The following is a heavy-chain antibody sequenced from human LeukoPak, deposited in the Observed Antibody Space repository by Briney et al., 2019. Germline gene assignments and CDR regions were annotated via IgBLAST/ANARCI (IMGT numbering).Heavy chain of an antibody. J-gene: IGHJ4*02. Sequence: PAGGSLRLSCAASGFTFSSYAMSWVRHTPGKGLVWVSRIKGDGSSTSYADSVKGRFTISRDNAKNTLYLQMNSLRAEDTAVYYCARDGYSFGHDFDYWGQGTLVTVSS. D-gene: IGHD5-18*01. V-gene: IGHV3-74*01. CDR2: IKGDGSST. CDR3: ARDGYSFGHDFDY. CDR1: GFTFSSYA.